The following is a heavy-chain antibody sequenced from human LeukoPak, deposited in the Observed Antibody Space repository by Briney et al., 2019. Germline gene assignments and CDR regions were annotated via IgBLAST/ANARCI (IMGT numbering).Heavy chain of an antibody. CDR2: INHSGST. CDR1: GGSFSGYY. Sequence: SETLSLTCAVYGGSFSGYYWSWIRQPPGKGLEWIGEINHSGSTNYNPSLKSRVTISVDTSKNQFSLKLSSVTAADTAVYYCARAVGYDILTGYYDWFDPWGQGTLVTVSS. D-gene: IGHD3-9*01. J-gene: IGHJ5*02. V-gene: IGHV4-34*01. CDR3: ARAVGYDILTGYYDWFDP.